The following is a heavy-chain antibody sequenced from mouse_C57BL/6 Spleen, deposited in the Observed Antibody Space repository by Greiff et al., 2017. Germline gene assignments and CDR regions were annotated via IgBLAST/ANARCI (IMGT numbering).Heavy chain of an antibody. CDR2: IDPENGDT. CDR1: GFNIKDDY. D-gene: IGHD2-2*01. V-gene: IGHV14-4*01. CDR3: TMVTTRAWFAY. Sequence: EVQLQQSGAELVRPGASVKLSCTASGFNIKDDYMHWVKQRPEQGLEWIGWIDPENGDTEYASKFQGKATITADTSSNTAYLQLSSLTSEDTAVYYCTMVTTRAWFAYWGQGTLVTVSA. J-gene: IGHJ3*01.